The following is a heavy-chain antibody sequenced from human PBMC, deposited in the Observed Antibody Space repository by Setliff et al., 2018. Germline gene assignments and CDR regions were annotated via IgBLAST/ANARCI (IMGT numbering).Heavy chain of an antibody. Sequence: SETLSLTCTVSGYSISSGYYWGWVRQPPGKGLEWIGRIYTSGSTNYNPSLKSRVTISVDTSKNQFSLKLSSVTAADTAVYYCAREPWYYNFWSGYTRDYFDYWGQGTLVTVSS. J-gene: IGHJ4*02. CDR1: GYSISSGYY. D-gene: IGHD3-3*01. CDR3: AREPWYYNFWSGYTRDYFDY. CDR2: IYTSGST. V-gene: IGHV4-38-2*02.